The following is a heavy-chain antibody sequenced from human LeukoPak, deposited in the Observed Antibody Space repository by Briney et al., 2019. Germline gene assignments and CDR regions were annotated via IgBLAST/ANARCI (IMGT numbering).Heavy chain of an antibody. CDR2: IKWNGGST. J-gene: IGHJ6*03. V-gene: IGHV3-20*04. CDR3: ARDGGDCSGGSCYSRHYYYYMDV. Sequence: GGSLRLSCAASGFTFDDYGMSWVRQAPGKGLEWVSSIKWNGGSTGYADSVKGRFTISRDNAKNSLYLQMNSLRAEDTALYYCARDGGDCSGGSCYSRHYYYYMDVWGKGTTVTISS. CDR1: GFTFDDYG. D-gene: IGHD2-15*01.